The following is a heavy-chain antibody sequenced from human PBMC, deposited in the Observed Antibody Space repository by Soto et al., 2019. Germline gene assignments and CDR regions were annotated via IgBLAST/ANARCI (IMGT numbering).Heavy chain of an antibody. V-gene: IGHV3-21*01. CDR1: GFTFRSHS. Sequence: EVQLVESGGGLVKPGGSLRLSCAASGFTFRSHSMNWVRQAPGKGLEWVSSISSGGDYIYYADSVRGRFTISRDNAKNSLYLQLNSLGVEDTAVYFCTRGGTWRTCSAGDCQSNMDVWGQGTTVAVSS. J-gene: IGHJ6*02. D-gene: IGHD2-21*02. CDR3: TRGGTWRTCSAGDCQSNMDV. CDR2: ISSGGDYI.